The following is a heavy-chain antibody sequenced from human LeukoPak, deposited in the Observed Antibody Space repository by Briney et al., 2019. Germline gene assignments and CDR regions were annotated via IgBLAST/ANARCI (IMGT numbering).Heavy chain of an antibody. CDR1: GFTFRSYS. CDR3: ARDADLAVADDAFDI. D-gene: IGHD6-19*01. V-gene: IGHV3-21*04. Sequence: GGSLRLSCASSGFTFRSYSMNCAREAPGKGLDWGSSISSTSWYIYYADSLEGGFTISGDNAKNSLYLQMNSLRAEDTAVYYCARDADLAVADDAFDIWGQGTMVTVSS. CDR2: ISSTSWYI. J-gene: IGHJ3*02.